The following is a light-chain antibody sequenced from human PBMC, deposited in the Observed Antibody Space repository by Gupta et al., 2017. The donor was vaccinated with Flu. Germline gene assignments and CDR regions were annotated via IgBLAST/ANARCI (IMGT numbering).Light chain of an antibody. CDR2: EGS. CDR3: QSYSSSSRV. V-gene: IGLV6-57*01. J-gene: IGLJ2*01. Sequence: FLLTQPPSVSDSPGKTVTISFTRSSGSIADYYVQWYQQRPGSSPTPVVYEGSRRPSGVPDRFSGADDSSTTSAPLTSAGVKAEDEADYYRQSYSSSSRVFGGGTKLTVL. CDR1: SGSIADYY.